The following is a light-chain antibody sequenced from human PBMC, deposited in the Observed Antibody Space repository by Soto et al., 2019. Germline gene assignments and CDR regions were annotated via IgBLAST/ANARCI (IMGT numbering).Light chain of an antibody. J-gene: IGLJ7*01. CDR3: QSYDSSLSGAV. V-gene: IGLV1-40*01. Sequence: QAVVTQPPSVSGAPGQRVTISCTGSSSNIGAGYDVHWYQQLPGTAPKLLIYGNSNRPAGVPDRFSGSKSGTSASLAITGLQGEDDADYHCQSYDSSLSGAVFGGGTQLTVL. CDR1: SSNIGAGYD. CDR2: GNS.